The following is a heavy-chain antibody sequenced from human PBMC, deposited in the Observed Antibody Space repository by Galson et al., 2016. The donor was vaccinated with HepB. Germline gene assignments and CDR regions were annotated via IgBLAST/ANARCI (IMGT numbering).Heavy chain of an antibody. CDR2: IYSGGST. CDR1: GVSISRYY. CDR3: ARAVLYCSGGSCSTPFDY. D-gene: IGHD2-15*01. V-gene: IGHV4-59*01. J-gene: IGHJ4*02. Sequence: SETLSLTCTVSGVSISRYYWDRIRQPPGKGLEWIGNIYSGGSTNYNPSLKSRVTILEDTPKNQFSLRLSSVTAADPAVYFCARAVLYCSGGSCSTPFDYWGQGTLVAVSS.